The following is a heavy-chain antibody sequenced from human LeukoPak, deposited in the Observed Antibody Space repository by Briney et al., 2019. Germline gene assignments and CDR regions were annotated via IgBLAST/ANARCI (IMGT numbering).Heavy chain of an antibody. CDR1: GGSFSGYY. J-gene: IGHJ6*02. CDR3: ARELGATVVNYGMDV. D-gene: IGHD4-23*01. V-gene: IGHV4-34*01. CDR2: TNHSGST. Sequence: SETLSLTCAVYGGSFSGYYWSWIRQPPGKGLEWIGETNHSGSTNYNPSLKSRVTISVDTSKNQLSLKLTSMTAADTAVYYCARELGATVVNYGMDVWGQGTTVTVSS.